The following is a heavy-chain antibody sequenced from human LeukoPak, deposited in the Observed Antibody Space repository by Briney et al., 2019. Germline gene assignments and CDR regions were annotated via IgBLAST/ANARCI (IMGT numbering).Heavy chain of an antibody. CDR1: GFAFSSFA. V-gene: IGHV3-23*01. D-gene: IGHD5-12*01. J-gene: IGHJ6*02. Sequence: GGSLRLSCAASGFAFSSFAMNWVRQAPGKGLEWVSAISGSGGSAYYADSMKGRFTISRDNSKNTLYLQMSSLRAEDAAVYYCAKADRYDPWAPVDVWGQGTTVTVSS. CDR3: AKADRYDPWAPVDV. CDR2: ISGSGGSA.